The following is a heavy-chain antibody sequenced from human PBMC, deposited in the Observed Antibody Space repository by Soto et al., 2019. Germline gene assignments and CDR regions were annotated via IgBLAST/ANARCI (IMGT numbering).Heavy chain of an antibody. V-gene: IGHV4-34*01. Sequence: QVQLQQWGAGLLKPSETLSLTCAVYGGSFSGYYWSWIRQPPGKGLEWIGEINHSGSTNYNPSLKGRVTISVDTSKNQFSLKRSSVTAADTAVYYCARGSDSSGYFGGRRYYYYYYGMDVWGQGTTVTVSS. CDR2: INHSGST. CDR1: GGSFSGYY. D-gene: IGHD3-22*01. J-gene: IGHJ6*02. CDR3: ARGSDSSGYFGGRRYYYYYYGMDV.